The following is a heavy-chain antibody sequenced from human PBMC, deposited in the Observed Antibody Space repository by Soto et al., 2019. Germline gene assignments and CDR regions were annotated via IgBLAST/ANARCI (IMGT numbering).Heavy chain of an antibody. Sequence: PGGSLRLSCAASGFTFSNNGMHWVRQAPGKGLEWVAIIWYDGSNKYHADSVKGRFTISRDNSKNTLYLQMNSLRVEDTAVYYCARDSSGWSPTSYLDYWGQGTLVTVSS. CDR3: ARDSSGWSPTSYLDY. V-gene: IGHV3-33*01. CDR2: IWYDGSNK. CDR1: GFTFSNNG. J-gene: IGHJ4*02. D-gene: IGHD6-19*01.